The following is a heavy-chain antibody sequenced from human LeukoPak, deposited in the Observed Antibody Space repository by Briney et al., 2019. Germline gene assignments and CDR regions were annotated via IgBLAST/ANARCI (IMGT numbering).Heavy chain of an antibody. J-gene: IGHJ4*02. V-gene: IGHV3-7*01. D-gene: IGHD5-18*01. CDR1: GFTFSSYW. CDR2: IKQDGSEK. Sequence: GGSLRLSCAASGFTFSSYWMSWVRQAPGKGLEWVANIKQDGSEKYYVDSVKGRFTISRDNAKNSLYLQMNSLRAEDTAVYYCASVRGYSYGLYFDYWGQGTLVTVSS. CDR3: ASVRGYSYGLYFDY.